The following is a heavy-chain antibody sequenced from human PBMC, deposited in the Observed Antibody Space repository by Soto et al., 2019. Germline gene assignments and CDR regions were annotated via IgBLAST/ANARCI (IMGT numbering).Heavy chain of an antibody. V-gene: IGHV4-34*01. Sequence: SXTLSLTCAVYCGSFSGYYWSWIRQPPVIGLEWIGEINHSGSTNYNPSLKSRVTISVDTSKNQFSLKLSSVTAADTAVYYCAREAGFVETPNPTDAFDIWGQGTMVTVSS. CDR3: AREAGFVETPNPTDAFDI. J-gene: IGHJ3*02. D-gene: IGHD6-13*01. CDR2: INHSGST. CDR1: CGSFSGYY.